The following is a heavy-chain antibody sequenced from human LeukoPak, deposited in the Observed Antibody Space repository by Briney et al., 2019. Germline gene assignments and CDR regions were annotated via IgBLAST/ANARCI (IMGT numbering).Heavy chain of an antibody. V-gene: IGHV1-18*01. J-gene: IGHJ4*02. CDR3: ASGYLSGSTYYFDY. Sequence: ASVKVSYKASGYTFTSYGISWVRRAPGQGLEWMGWISTYNGNTNSAQKLQGRVTMTTDTSTSTAYMELRSLRSDDTAVYYCASGYLSGSTYYFDYWGQGTLVTVSS. CDR2: ISTYNGNT. D-gene: IGHD1-26*01. CDR1: GYTFTSYG.